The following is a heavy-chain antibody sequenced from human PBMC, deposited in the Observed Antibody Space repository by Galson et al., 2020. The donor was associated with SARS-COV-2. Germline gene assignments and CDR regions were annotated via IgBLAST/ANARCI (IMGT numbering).Heavy chain of an antibody. Sequence: ASVKVSCKTSEFTSYYIHWVRQAPGQGTEWLGWIDPRNGHTSYAQKFQGRVTMTRDRSISTFYMDLSRLTSDDTAVYYCARDSGRPGSYWYFDLWGRGTLITVSS. D-gene: IGHD2-15*01. CDR1: EFTSYY. V-gene: IGHV1-2*02. CDR2: IDPRNGHT. J-gene: IGHJ2*01. CDR3: ARDSGRPGSYWYFDL.